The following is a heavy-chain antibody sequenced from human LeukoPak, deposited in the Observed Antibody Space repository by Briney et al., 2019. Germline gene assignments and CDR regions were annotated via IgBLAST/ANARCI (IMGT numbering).Heavy chain of an antibody. J-gene: IGHJ4*02. Sequence: GGSLRLSCAASGFTFSSYAMSWVRQAPGKGLEWVSAISGSGGSTYYADSVKGRFTISRDNSKNTLYLQMNSLRAEDTAVYYCAKAHYYYDSSGYYYHEFDYWGQGTLVTVSS. V-gene: IGHV3-23*01. CDR2: ISGSGGST. CDR3: AKAHYYYDSSGYYYHEFDY. CDR1: GFTFSSYA. D-gene: IGHD3-22*01.